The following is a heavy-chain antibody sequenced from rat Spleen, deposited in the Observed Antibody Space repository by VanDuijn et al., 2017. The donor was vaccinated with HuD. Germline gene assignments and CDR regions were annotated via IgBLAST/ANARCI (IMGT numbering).Heavy chain of an antibody. D-gene: IGHD1-6*01. Sequence: EVQLMESGGGLVQPGRSMKLSCAALGFTFSNYYMAWVRQAPTKGLEWVASISTGGGNTYYRDSVKGRFTISRDDAKSTLYLQMDSLRSEDTATYYCAREADKPFHYFDYWGQGVMVTVSS. CDR3: AREADKPFHYFDY. CDR2: ISTGGGNT. CDR1: GFTFSNYY. V-gene: IGHV5-25*01. J-gene: IGHJ2*01.